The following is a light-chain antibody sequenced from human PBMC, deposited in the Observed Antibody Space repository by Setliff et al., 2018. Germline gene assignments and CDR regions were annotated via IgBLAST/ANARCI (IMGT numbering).Light chain of an antibody. J-gene: IGKJ4*01. CDR3: LQGYDWPFT. V-gene: IGKV3-15*01. Sequence: EIVMTQSPATLSVSPGGRATLSCRASQSVSSNLAWYQQKPGQAPRLLIYGTSTRATGIPARFSASGSGTDFTLTISSLQSEDFAVYYCLQGYDWPFTFGGGTKVDIK. CDR2: GTS. CDR1: QSVSSN.